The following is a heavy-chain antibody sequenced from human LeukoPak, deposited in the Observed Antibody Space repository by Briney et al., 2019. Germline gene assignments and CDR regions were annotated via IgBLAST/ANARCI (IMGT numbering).Heavy chain of an antibody. CDR2: ISSRSSTK. CDR3: ARGSSPIDC. V-gene: IGHV3-48*01. Sequence: PGGSPRLSCAASGFTFSDYSMNWVRQAPGKGLEWVSDISSRSSTKYYADSVKGRFTISRDDAKNSLYLQMNSLRAEDTAIYYCARGSSPIDCWGQGTLVTVSS. J-gene: IGHJ4*02. CDR1: GFTFSDYS. D-gene: IGHD6-13*01.